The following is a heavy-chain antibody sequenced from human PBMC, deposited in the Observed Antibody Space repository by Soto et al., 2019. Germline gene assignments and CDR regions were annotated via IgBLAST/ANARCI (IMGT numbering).Heavy chain of an antibody. J-gene: IGHJ4*02. CDR2: IIPIFGTA. Sequence: GASVKFSCKASGGTFSSYAISWVRQAPGQGLEWMGGIIPIFGTANYAQKFQGRVTITADESTSTAYMELSSLRSEDTAVYYCARDNVAARLFADYWGQGTLVTVSS. V-gene: IGHV1-69*13. CDR3: ARDNVAARLFADY. D-gene: IGHD6-6*01. CDR1: GGTFSSYA.